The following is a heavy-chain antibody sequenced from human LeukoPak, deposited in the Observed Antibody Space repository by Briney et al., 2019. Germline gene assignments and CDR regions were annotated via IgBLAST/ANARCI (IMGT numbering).Heavy chain of an antibody. D-gene: IGHD3-22*01. CDR3: ASSLYSGYNYYYYGMDV. V-gene: IGHV5-51*01. Sequence: GESLKISCQASGYTFTNYWIGWVRQMPGKGLEWMGIIYPGDSDTRYSPSFQGQVTISADKSISTAYLQWSSLKASDTAMYYCASSLYSGYNYYYYGMDVWGQGTTVTVSS. J-gene: IGHJ6*02. CDR2: IYPGDSDT. CDR1: GYTFTNYW.